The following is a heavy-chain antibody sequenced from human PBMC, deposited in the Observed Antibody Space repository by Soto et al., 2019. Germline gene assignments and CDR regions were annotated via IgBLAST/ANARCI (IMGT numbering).Heavy chain of an antibody. Sequence: GASVKVSCKASGYTFTSYDINWVRQATGQGLEWMGWTNPNSGNTGYAQKFQGRVTMTRNTSISTAYMELSSLRSEDTAVYYCAFVDTAMNYYYYGMDVWGQGTTVTVSS. CDR2: TNPNSGNT. CDR3: AFVDTAMNYYYYGMDV. D-gene: IGHD5-18*01. J-gene: IGHJ6*02. V-gene: IGHV1-8*01. CDR1: GYTFTSYD.